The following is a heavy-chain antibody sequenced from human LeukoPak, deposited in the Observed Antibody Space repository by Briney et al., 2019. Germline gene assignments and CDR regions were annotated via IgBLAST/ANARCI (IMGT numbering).Heavy chain of an antibody. Sequence: GGSLTLSCPASGFTFRSYAMSWLRPATGKGLAGVSATYGSCCSTFYPDSEKGRFTISRDNSKNTLYLQMNSLRAEDTAVYYCAKGAVRGDPKYFDYWGQGTLVTVSS. J-gene: IGHJ4*02. CDR2: TYGSCCST. CDR1: GFTFRSYA. CDR3: AKGAVRGDPKYFDY. V-gene: IGHV3-23*01. D-gene: IGHD3-10*01.